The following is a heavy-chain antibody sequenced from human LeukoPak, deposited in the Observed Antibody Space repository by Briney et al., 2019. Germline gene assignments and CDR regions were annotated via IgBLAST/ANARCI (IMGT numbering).Heavy chain of an antibody. D-gene: IGHD3-22*01. CDR2: ISPYNGNT. V-gene: IGHV1-18*01. CDR1: GYTFTSYG. CDR3: ARKLYDSSRYGQTYYFDY. J-gene: IGHJ4*02. Sequence: ASVTVSFKASGYTFTSYGISWVRQAPGQGLEWMGWISPYNGNTNYAQKLQGRVTMTTDTSTSTAYMDLRSLRSDDTAVYYCARKLYDSSRYGQTYYFDYWGQGTLVTVSS.